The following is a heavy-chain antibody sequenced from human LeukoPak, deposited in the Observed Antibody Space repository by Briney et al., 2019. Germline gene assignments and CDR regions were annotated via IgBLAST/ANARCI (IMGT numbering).Heavy chain of an antibody. D-gene: IGHD4-23*01. Sequence: GGSLRLSCAASGLSVSSNYMNWVRQAPGKGLEWVSALYSGGSTYYADSVKGRFTISRDNSKNTLYLQMNSLRAEDTAVYYCASRSTVVIWGQGTLVTVSS. CDR3: ASRSTVVI. CDR1: GLSVSSNY. CDR2: LYSGGST. V-gene: IGHV3-53*01. J-gene: IGHJ4*02.